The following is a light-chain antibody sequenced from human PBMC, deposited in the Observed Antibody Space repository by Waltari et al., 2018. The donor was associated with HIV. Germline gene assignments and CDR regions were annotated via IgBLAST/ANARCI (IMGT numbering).Light chain of an antibody. CDR1: TGPVTNAHY. CDR3: VLSENGARV. J-gene: IGLJ3*02. V-gene: IGLV7-46*01. CDR2: DTT. Sequence: QAVVTQEPSLPVSPGRTVPLTSASSTGPVTNAHYPYWLQQRPGQAPVTLIFDTTKTHSWPPARCAGPIRGGKAALTLAGAQPDDEAEYYCVLSENGARVFGGGTRVTVL.